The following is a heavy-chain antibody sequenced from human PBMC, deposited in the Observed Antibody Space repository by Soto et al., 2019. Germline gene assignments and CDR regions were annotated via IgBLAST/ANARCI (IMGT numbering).Heavy chain of an antibody. J-gene: IGHJ6*02. CDR3: ARHDRLPTVTAGSQFFYYGMDV. V-gene: IGHV5-10-1*01. CDR2: IDPSDSYI. Sequence: GAALKISWKGSGYKYTSYWISWVRQTPGKGLEWIGRIDPSDSYINYSLSFQGHVTFSADKSISTAYLQWSSLKASDTALYYCARHDRLPTVTAGSQFFYYGMDVWGQGTTVTVSS. CDR1: GYKYTSYW. D-gene: IGHD4-4*01.